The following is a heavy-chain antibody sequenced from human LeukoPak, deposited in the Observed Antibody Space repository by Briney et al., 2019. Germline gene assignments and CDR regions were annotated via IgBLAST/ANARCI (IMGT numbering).Heavy chain of an antibody. D-gene: IGHD6-19*01. V-gene: IGHV3-30*18. Sequence: PGRSLRLSCAASGFTFSSYGMHWVRQAPGKGLEWVAVISYDGSNKYYADSVKGRFTISRDNSKNTLYLQMNSLRAEDTAVYYCAKVGSSGWYGLRYIDYWGQGTLVTVSS. J-gene: IGHJ4*02. CDR2: ISYDGSNK. CDR1: GFTFSSYG. CDR3: AKVGSSGWYGLRYIDY.